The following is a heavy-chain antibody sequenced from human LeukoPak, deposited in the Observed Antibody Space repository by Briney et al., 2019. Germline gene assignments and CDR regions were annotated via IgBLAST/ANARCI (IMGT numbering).Heavy chain of an antibody. J-gene: IGHJ4*02. Sequence: GGSLRLSCSASGFTFSTYAMHWVRQAPGKGLEYVSAITSNGGSTYYADSVKGRFTISRDNSKNTVYLQMSSLRAEDTALYYCVKIGWGVTYGYWGQGTLVTVSS. CDR2: ITSNGGST. CDR1: GFTFSTYA. V-gene: IGHV3-64D*06. D-gene: IGHD3-10*01. CDR3: VKIGWGVTYGY.